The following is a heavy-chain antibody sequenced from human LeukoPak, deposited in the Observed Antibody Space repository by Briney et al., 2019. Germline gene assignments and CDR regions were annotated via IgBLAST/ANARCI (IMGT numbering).Heavy chain of an antibody. D-gene: IGHD1-26*01. CDR3: ATDRNSGKYYDY. V-gene: IGHV3-33*01. CDR1: GLTFRNYG. Sequence: PGRSLRLSCAASGLTFRNYGMHWVRQAPGKGLEWVAVIWYDGSNQYYLDSVKGRFTVSRDNAKNTLYLQMNSLRAEDTAVYYCATDRNSGKYYDYWGQGTLVTASS. J-gene: IGHJ4*02. CDR2: IWYDGSNQ.